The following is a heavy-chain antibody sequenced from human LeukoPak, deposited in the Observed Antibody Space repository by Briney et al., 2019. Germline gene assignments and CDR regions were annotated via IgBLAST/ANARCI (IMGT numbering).Heavy chain of an antibody. CDR3: ARAKVVGAPFDY. CDR2: IYYSGST. CDR1: GGSISGYY. V-gene: IGHV4-59*01. Sequence: KPSETLSLTCTVSGGSISGYYWSWIRQPPGKGLEWIGYIYYSGSTNYNPSLKSRVTISVDTSKNQFSLKLSSVTAADTAVYYCARAKVVGAPFDYWGQGTLVTVSS. J-gene: IGHJ4*02. D-gene: IGHD1-26*01.